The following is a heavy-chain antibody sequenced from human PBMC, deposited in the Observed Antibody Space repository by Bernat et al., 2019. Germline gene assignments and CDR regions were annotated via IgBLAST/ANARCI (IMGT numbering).Heavy chain of an antibody. D-gene: IGHD3-10*01. CDR1: GYTFTSYG. V-gene: IGHV1-18*01. CDR2: ISAYNGNT. CDR3: ARDLSGSYYKKYNWFDP. J-gene: IGHJ5*02. Sequence: QVQLVQSGAEVKKPGASVKVSCKASGYTFTSYGISWVRQAPGQGLEWMGWISAYNGNTNYAQKLQGRVTMTTDTSTSTAYMELRSLSSDDTAVYYCARDLSGSYYKKYNWFDPWGQGTLVIVSS.